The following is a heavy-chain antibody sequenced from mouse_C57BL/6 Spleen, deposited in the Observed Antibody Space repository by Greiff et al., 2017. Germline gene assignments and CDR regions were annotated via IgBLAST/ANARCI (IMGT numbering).Heavy chain of an antibody. J-gene: IGHJ2*01. CDR3: ARSDITTVVATDYFDY. V-gene: IGHV1-69*01. CDR2: IDPSDSYT. D-gene: IGHD1-1*01. Sequence: QVQLQQPGAELVMPGASVKLSCKASGYTFTSYWMHWVKQRPGQGLEWIGEIDPSDSYTNYNQKFKGKSTLTVDKSSSTAYMQLSSLTSEDSAVYSCARSDITTVVATDYFDYWGQGTTLTVSS. CDR1: GYTFTSYW.